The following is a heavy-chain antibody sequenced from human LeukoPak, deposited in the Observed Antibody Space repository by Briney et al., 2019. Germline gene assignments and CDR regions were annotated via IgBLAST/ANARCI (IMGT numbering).Heavy chain of an antibody. Sequence: PSETLSLTCTVSGGSISSDYWSWIRQPPGKGLEWIGSLYYIGSPNYSPSLKSRVTISVDTSKNQFSLKLRSVTAADTAVYYCTRQVDTAVVPFDFWGQGSLVTVSS. D-gene: IGHD5-18*01. V-gene: IGHV4-59*01. CDR1: GGSISSDY. CDR2: LYYIGSP. J-gene: IGHJ4*02. CDR3: TRQVDTAVVPFDF.